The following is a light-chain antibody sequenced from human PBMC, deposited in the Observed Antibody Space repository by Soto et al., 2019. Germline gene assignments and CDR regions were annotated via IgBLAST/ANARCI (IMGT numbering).Light chain of an antibody. Sequence: DRATLSCRASQSVTSNLAWYQQKPGQAPRLLIYGASTRATGIPARFSGSGSGTEFTLTISSLQSEDFAVYFCQQDNNLPLIT. CDR1: QSVTSN. V-gene: IGKV3-15*01. J-gene: IGKJ5*01. CDR2: GAS. CDR3: QQDNNLPLIT.